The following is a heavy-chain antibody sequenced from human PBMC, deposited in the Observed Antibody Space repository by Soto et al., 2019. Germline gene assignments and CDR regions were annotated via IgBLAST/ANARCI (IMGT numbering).Heavy chain of an antibody. V-gene: IGHV4-34*01. CDR2: INHSGST. CDR1: GGSFSGYY. D-gene: IGHD3-22*01. J-gene: IGHJ4*02. CDR3: ARGGGYYSYYFDY. Sequence: SETLSLTCAVYGGSFSGYYWSWIRQPPGKGLEWIGEINHSGSTNYNPSLKSRVTISVDTSKNQFSLKLSSVTAADTAVYYCARGGGYYSYYFDYWGQGTLVTVSS.